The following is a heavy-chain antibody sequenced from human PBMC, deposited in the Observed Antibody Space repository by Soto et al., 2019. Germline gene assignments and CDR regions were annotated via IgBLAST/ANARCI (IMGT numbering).Heavy chain of an antibody. V-gene: IGHV3-33*01. CDR1: GFTFSSYG. J-gene: IGHJ5*02. CDR2: IWYDGSNK. CDR3: ASSYYYDSSGYGP. D-gene: IGHD3-22*01. Sequence: GGSLRLSCAASGFTFSSYGMHWVRQAPGKGLEWVAVIWYDGSNKYYADSVKGRFTISRDNSKNTLYLQMNSLRAEDTAAYYCASSYYYDSSGYGPWGQGTLVTVSS.